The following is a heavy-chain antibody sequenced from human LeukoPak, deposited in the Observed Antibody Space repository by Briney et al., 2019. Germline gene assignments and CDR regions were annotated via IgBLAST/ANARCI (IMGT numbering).Heavy chain of an antibody. V-gene: IGHV3-53*04. Sequence: GSLRLSCAASGFTVSSNYMSWVRQAPGKGLEWVSVIYSGGSTYYADSVKGRFTIPRHNSKNTLYLQMNSLRAEDTAVYYCAKDYSGYYSYFDYWGQGTLVTVSS. CDR2: IYSGGST. J-gene: IGHJ4*02. CDR3: AKDYSGYYSYFDY. D-gene: IGHD3-22*01. CDR1: GFTVSSNY.